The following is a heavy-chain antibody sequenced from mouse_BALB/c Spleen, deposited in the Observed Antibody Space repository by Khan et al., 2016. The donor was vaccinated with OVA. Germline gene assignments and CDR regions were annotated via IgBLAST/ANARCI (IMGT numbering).Heavy chain of an antibody. D-gene: IGHD1-1*01. CDR3: AKRNYYGYYIDY. V-gene: IGHV3-2*02. CDR1: GYSITSGYA. CDR2: ISYSGVT. Sequence: EVQLQESGPGLVKPSQSLSLTCTVTGYSITSGYAWNWIRQFPGNKLEGMGYISYSGVTSYTPSLKSRIPITRNSSKNLFFQQLNSVPNEDTASDSCAKRNYYGYYIDYWGQGTTLTGSS. J-gene: IGHJ2*01.